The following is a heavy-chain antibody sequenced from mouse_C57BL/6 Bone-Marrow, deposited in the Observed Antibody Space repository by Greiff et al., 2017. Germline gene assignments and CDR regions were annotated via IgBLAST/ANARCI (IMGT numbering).Heavy chain of an antibody. CDR3: ARPCGHAMDY. CDR1: GYTFTSYG. J-gene: IGHJ4*01. CDR2: IYPRSGNT. V-gene: IGHV1-81*01. Sequence: QLKESGAELARPGASVKLSCKASGYTFTSYGISWVKQRTGQGLEWIGEIYPRSGNTYYNEKFKGKATLTADKSSSTAYMELRSLTSEDSAVYFCARPCGHAMDYWGQGTSVTVSS.